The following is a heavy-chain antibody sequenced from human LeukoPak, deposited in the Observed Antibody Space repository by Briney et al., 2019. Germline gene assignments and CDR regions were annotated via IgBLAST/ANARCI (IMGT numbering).Heavy chain of an antibody. CDR2: IYYSGST. CDR3: ARGVTGRLNY. CDR1: GGSISSSSYY. D-gene: IGHD1-1*01. J-gene: IGHJ4*02. Sequence: SETLSLTCTVSGGSISSSSYYWGWIRQPPGKGLEWIGSIYYSGSTYYNPSLKSRVTISVDTSKNQFSLKLSSVTAADTAVYYCARGVTGRLNYWGQGTLVTVSS. V-gene: IGHV4-39*01.